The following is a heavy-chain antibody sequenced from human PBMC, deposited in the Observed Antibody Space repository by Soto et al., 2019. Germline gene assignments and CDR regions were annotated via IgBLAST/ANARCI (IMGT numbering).Heavy chain of an antibody. V-gene: IGHV4-39*02. CDR2: IYSIGST. Sequence: SETLSLTCTVSGGSISSSSYWGWIRQPPGKGLEWIGSIYSIGSTYYNPSLKSRVTISVDTSKNQFSLKLSSVTAADTAVYYCARDKITGSSDYWGQGTLVTVSS. CDR3: ARDKITGSSDY. D-gene: IGHD6-6*01. CDR1: GGSISSSSY. J-gene: IGHJ4*02.